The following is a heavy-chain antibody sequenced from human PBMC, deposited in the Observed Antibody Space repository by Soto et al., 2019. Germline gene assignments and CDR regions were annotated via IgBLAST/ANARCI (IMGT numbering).Heavy chain of an antibody. V-gene: IGHV4-31*03. D-gene: IGHD2-15*01. Sequence: QVHLQESGPGQVRPSQTLSLSCSVSGGSISRGAYFWTWIRQFPGKGLEWIAYISYTGATYYNPSLKRRVTILADTSKNQFALKLTSVTSADTAVYYCARGGPVSVSPAWQLLGYFDYWGQGTLVTVSS. CDR1: GGSISRGAYF. J-gene: IGHJ4*02. CDR3: ARGGPVSVSPAWQLLGYFDY. CDR2: ISYTGAT.